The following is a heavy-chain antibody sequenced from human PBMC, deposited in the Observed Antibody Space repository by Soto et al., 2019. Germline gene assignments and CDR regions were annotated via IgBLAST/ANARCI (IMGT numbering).Heavy chain of an antibody. D-gene: IGHD3-3*01. J-gene: IGHJ4*02. V-gene: IGHV2-5*02. Sequence: QITLNESGPTVVSPTETLTLTCRFSGFSLTTSGVGVGWIRQSPGKAPEWLALIYWDDDKRYSASLKSRLTITKDTSKNQVVLTASDLDPTDTATYYCAHRVLRTVFGLVTTTAIYFDFWGQGTPVAVSS. CDR1: GFSLTTSGVG. CDR3: AHRVLRTVFGLVTTTAIYFDF. CDR2: IYWDDDK.